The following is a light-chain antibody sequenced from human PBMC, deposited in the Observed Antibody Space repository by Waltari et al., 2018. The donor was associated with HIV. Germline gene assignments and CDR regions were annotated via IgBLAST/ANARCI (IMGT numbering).Light chain of an antibody. J-gene: IGLJ2*01. V-gene: IGLV3-21*02. CDR3: QVWDSNSEQVG. CDR1: NIGFKS. Sequence: SYVLTQPPSVSVAPGQTARITCGGNNIGFKSVHWYQQRPGQAPVLVGYDDKEGPAGSTERFSVSNSGNTATLTISRVEAGDEADVYCQVWDSNSEQVGFGGGNKLTVL. CDR2: DDK.